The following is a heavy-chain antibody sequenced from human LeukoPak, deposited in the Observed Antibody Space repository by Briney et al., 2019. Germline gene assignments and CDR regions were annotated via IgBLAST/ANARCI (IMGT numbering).Heavy chain of an antibody. J-gene: IGHJ4*02. V-gene: IGHV3-7*01. CDR2: IKRDGSEN. D-gene: IGHD3-22*01. CDR1: GFTFSNYW. CDR3: AREVVTDFDY. Sequence: GGSLRLSCVASGFTFSNYWMSWVRQAPGKGLEWVASIKRDGSENYYVDSVKGRFTVSRDDAKSSLYLQMNSLRAEDTAVYYCAREVVTDFDYWGQGTLVTVSS.